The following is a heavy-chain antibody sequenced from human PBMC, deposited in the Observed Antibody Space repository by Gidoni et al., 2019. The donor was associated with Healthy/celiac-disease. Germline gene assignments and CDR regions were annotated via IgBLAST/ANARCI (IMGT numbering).Heavy chain of an antibody. CDR1: GFTFSSYG. CDR2: IWYDGSNK. D-gene: IGHD6-6*01. Sequence: QVQLVESGGGVVQPGRSLRLSCAASGFTFSSYGMHWVRQAPGKGLEWVAVIWYDGSNKYYADSVKGRFTISRDNSKNTLYLQMNSLRAEDTAVYYCARDDGIAARRGTGSSLDYWGQGTLVTVSS. J-gene: IGHJ4*02. V-gene: IGHV3-33*01. CDR3: ARDDGIAARRGTGSSLDY.